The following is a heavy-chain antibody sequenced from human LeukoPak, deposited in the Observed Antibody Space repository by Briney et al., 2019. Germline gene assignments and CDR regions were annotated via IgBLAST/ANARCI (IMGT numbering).Heavy chain of an antibody. Sequence: GGSLRLSCTASGFTVSSNYMSWVRQAPGKGLEWVSAISGGGGSTYYADSVKGRFTISRDNSKNTLYLQMNSLRAEDTAVYYCAKEPPATNEDYWGQGTLVTVSS. V-gene: IGHV3-23*01. J-gene: IGHJ4*02. CDR3: AKEPPATNEDY. CDR2: ISGGGGST. CDR1: GFTVSSNY. D-gene: IGHD5-24*01.